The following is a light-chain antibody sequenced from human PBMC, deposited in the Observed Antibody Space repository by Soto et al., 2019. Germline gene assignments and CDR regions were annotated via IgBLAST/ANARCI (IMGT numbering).Light chain of an antibody. Sequence: QSVLTQPPSASGTPGQRVTISCSGSSSKIGSNYVYWYQQLPGTVPQLLIYRNSERPSGVPDRFSGSKSGTSASLAISGLRSEDEADYYCAAWDYSLSGVVFGGGTKVTVL. CDR2: RNS. CDR1: SSKIGSNY. CDR3: AAWDYSLSGVV. J-gene: IGLJ2*01. V-gene: IGLV1-47*01.